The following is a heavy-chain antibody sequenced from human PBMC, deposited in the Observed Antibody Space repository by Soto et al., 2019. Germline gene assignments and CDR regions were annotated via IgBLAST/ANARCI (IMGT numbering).Heavy chain of an antibody. V-gene: IGHV3-23*01. CDR1: GFTFSGYA. CDR3: TKDRVRDGISSFDY. CDR2: IDRSGGSR. D-gene: IGHD1-20*01. Sequence: PGVSLRLSCAASGFTFSGYAMSWVRQAPGTGLEGVAFIDRSGGSRDYGESVKGRFTISKDKAMNTVYLQMNSLRVEDAAVYYCTKDRVRDGISSFDYWRQGALVSVSS. J-gene: IGHJ4*02.